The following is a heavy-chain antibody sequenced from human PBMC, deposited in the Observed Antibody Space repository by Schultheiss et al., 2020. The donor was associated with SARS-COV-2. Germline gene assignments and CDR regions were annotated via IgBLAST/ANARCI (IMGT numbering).Heavy chain of an antibody. Sequence: GGSLRLSCAASGFTFSSYAMSWVRQAPGKGLEWVSSISSSSSYIYYADSVKGRFTVSRDNSKNTVSLHVNTLRAEDTAVYYCARGSIVVVPGADGYMDLWGKGATVTVSS. V-gene: IGHV3-21*01. D-gene: IGHD2-2*01. CDR2: ISSSSSYI. CDR3: ARGSIVVVPGADGYMDL. J-gene: IGHJ6*03. CDR1: GFTFSSYA.